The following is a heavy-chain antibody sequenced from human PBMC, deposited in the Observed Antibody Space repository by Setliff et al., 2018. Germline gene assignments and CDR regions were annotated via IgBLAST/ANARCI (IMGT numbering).Heavy chain of an antibody. CDR1: GYTFINYE. CDR2: MNPNNGNT. Sequence: VKVSCKASGYTFINYEINWVRQATGQGLEWMGGMNPNNGNTHYAQKFRGRVTITTDESTSTAYMELSSLRSEDTAVYYCARTLNRDGYNPSPFDPWGQGALVTVSS. D-gene: IGHD5-12*01. CDR3: ARTLNRDGYNPSPFDP. J-gene: IGHJ5*02. V-gene: IGHV1-8*03.